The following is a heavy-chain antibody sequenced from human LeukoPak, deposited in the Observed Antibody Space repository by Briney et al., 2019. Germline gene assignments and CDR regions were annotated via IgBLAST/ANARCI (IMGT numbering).Heavy chain of an antibody. V-gene: IGHV5-10-1*01. CDR3: ARQGRGSYRRDFDY. CDR2: IDPSDSHI. J-gene: IGHJ4*02. D-gene: IGHD1-26*01. CDR1: GSSFTSNW. Sequence: GESLKISCYGSGSSFTSNWISWVRQLPGKGLEWMGRIDPSDSHINYSPSFQGHVTISVDKSISTAYLQWSSLRASDTAMYYCARQGRGSYRRDFDYWGQGTLVTVSS.